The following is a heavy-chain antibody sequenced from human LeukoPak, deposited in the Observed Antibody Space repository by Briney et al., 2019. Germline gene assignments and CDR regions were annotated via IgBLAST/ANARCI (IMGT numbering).Heavy chain of an antibody. CDR3: ARDLSGRYAFDI. CDR1: GFTFSSYE. Sequence: GGSLRLSCAASGFTFSSYEMNWVRQAPGKGLEWLSYISGRGSPIYYADSVKGRFTISRDNAKNSLYLQMNSLRDEDTAVYYCARDLSGRYAFDIWGQGTMVTVSS. J-gene: IGHJ3*02. D-gene: IGHD3-10*01. V-gene: IGHV3-48*03. CDR2: ISGRGSPI.